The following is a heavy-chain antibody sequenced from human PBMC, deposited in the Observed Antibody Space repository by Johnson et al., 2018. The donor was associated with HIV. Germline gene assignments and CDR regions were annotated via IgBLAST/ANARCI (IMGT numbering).Heavy chain of an antibody. CDR1: GFTFSSYG. Sequence: QMLLVESGGGVVQPGGSLRLSCAASGFTFSSYGMHWVRQAPGKGLEWVAFIRYDGSNKYYADSVKGRFTISRDNSKNTLYLQMNSLRAEETAVYYCAKGLKLGSGDDAFDIWGQGTMVTVSS. D-gene: IGHD7-27*01. CDR3: AKGLKLGSGDDAFDI. CDR2: IRYDGSNK. J-gene: IGHJ3*02. V-gene: IGHV3-30*02.